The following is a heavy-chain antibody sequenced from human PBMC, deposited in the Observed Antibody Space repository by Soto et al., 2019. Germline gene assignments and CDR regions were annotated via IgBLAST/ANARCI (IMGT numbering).Heavy chain of an antibody. V-gene: IGHV4-34*01. CDR2: INHSGST. CDR3: AVAARGEPYYDSSGYYVD. CDR1: GGSFSGYY. Sequence: SETLSLTCAVYGGSFSGYYWSWIRQPPGKGLEWIGEINHSGSTNYNPSLKSRVTISVDTSKNQFSLKLSSVTAADTAVYYCAVAARGEPYYDSSGYYVDWGQGTLVTVSS. D-gene: IGHD3-22*01. J-gene: IGHJ4*02.